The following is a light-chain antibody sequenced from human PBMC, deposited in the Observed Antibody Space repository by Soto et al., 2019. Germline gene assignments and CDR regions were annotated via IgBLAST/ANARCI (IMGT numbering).Light chain of an antibody. CDR2: EGS. CDR3: CSYAGRSTFVV. V-gene: IGLV2-23*03. CDR1: SSDVGSYNL. Sequence: QSALTQPASVSGSPGQSITISCTGTSSDVGSYNLVSWYQQHPGKDPKLMIYEGSKRPSGVSNRFSGFKSGNTAYLTISGRKAEDEADYYCCSYAGRSTFVVFGGGTKLTVL. J-gene: IGLJ2*01.